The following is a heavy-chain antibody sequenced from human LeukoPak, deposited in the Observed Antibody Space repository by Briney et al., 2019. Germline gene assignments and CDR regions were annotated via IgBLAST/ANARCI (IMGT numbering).Heavy chain of an antibody. J-gene: IGHJ5*02. CDR3: AKSPGYSSSSWFDP. CDR1: GFTFSSYA. D-gene: IGHD6-6*01. V-gene: IGHV3-23*01. Sequence: PGGSLRLSCVASGFTFSSYAMSWVRQAPGKGLEWVSAISGSGGSTYYADSVKGRFTISRDNSKNTLYLQMNSLRAEDTAVYYCAKSPGYSSSSWFDPWGQGTLVTVSS. CDR2: ISGSGGST.